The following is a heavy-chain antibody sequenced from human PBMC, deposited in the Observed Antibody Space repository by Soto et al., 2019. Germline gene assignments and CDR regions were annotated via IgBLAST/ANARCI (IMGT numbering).Heavy chain of an antibody. CDR2: MEPSTGRT. Sequence: QVQLVQSGAEVREPGASVKVSCKASGYSFTSLDINWVRQTAGQGLEWMGWMEPSTGRTGYAQKFQGRVTMTRDTTINTAYMELTTLTSDDTAFSYCARFVSAGVDYWGQGTLVTVSS. CDR1: GYSFTSLD. V-gene: IGHV1-8*01. J-gene: IGHJ4*02. CDR3: ARFVSAGVDY. D-gene: IGHD1-26*01.